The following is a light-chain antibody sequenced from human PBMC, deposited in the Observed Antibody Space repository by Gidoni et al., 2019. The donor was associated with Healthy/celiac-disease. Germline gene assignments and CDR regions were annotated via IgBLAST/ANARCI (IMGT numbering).Light chain of an antibody. CDR2: GAS. CDR1: QSVSSSY. Sequence: EIVLTQSPGTLSLSPGERAPLSCRASQSVSSSYLARYQQQPGQAPMLLIYGASSRATGIPDRFSGSGSVTDFTLTLSRLEPAAFAVYYCEQYRSSRTFGPGTKVEI. J-gene: IGKJ1*01. CDR3: EQYRSSRT. V-gene: IGKV3-20*01.